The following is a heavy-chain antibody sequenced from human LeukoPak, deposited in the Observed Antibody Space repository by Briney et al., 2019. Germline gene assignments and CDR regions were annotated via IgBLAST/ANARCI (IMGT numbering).Heavy chain of an antibody. Sequence: GGSPRLSCAASGFTSSSYAMHWVRQAPGRGLEWVAVISYDGNNKYYADSVKGRFTISRDNSKNTLYLQINSLRAEDTAVYYCARSYSSSWYDAPGYWGQGTLVTVSS. CDR3: ARSYSSSWYDAPGY. CDR2: ISYDGNNK. D-gene: IGHD6-13*01. J-gene: IGHJ4*02. V-gene: IGHV3-30-3*01. CDR1: GFTSSSYA.